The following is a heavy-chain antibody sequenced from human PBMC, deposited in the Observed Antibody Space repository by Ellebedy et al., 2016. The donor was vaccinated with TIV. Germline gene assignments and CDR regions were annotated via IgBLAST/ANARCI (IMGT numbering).Heavy chain of an antibody. CDR3: ARLGNWFDP. D-gene: IGHD7-27*01. CDR2: INHSGST. V-gene: IGHV4-34*01. J-gene: IGHJ5*02. CDR1: GGSFSGYY. Sequence: SETLSLXXAVYGGSFSGYYWSWIRQPPGKGLEWIGEINHSGSTNYNPSLKSRVTISVDTSKNQFSLKLSSVTAADTAVYYCARLGNWFDPWGQGTLVTVSS.